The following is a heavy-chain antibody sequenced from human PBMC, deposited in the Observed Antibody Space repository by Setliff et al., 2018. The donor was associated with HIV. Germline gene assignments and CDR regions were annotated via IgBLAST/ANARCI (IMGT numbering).Heavy chain of an antibody. Sequence: SETLSLTCTVSGDSISSGGYYWSWIRQLPGKGLEWIGTMYHSGPAYYNPSLKSRVTISVDTSKNQFSLKLTSVTAADTAVYYCATMGRRGWFIDYWGQGTLVTVSS. D-gene: IGHD6-19*01. V-gene: IGHV4-39*01. CDR3: ATMGRRGWFIDY. J-gene: IGHJ4*02. CDR2: MYHSGPA. CDR1: GDSISSGGYY.